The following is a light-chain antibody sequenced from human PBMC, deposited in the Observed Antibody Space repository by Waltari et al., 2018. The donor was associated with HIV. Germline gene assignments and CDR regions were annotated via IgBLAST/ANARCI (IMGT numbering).Light chain of an antibody. CDR1: SSNIGAGFD. CDR2: GNR. V-gene: IGLV1-40*01. Sequence: QSLLTQPPSVSGAPGQRVTISCTGSSSNIGAGFDVHWYQQLPGTVPKLLIYGNRDRPSGVPHRVSGSSAGTSASLAITGLQAEDEADYYCQYYDRSLSGYVVFGGGTKLTVL. CDR3: QYYDRSLSGYVV. J-gene: IGLJ2*01.